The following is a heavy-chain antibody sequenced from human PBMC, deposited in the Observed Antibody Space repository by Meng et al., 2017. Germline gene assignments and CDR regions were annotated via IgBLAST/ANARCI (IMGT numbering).Heavy chain of an antibody. Sequence: GESLKISCAPSGFAFSNYGMHWVRQAPGKGLEWVALIWSHGNNQVYADSVKGRFTISRDNSKNTLFLQMNGLTVEDTAVYYCAREKISRVPDAFDIWGQGTMVTVSS. D-gene: IGHD2-15*01. CDR3: AREKISRVPDAFDI. CDR1: GFAFSNYG. V-gene: IGHV3-33*01. J-gene: IGHJ3*02. CDR2: IWSHGNNQ.